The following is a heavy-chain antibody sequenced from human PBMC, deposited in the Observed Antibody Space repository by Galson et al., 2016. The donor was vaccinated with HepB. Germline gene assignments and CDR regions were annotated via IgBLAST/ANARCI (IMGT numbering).Heavy chain of an antibody. V-gene: IGHV1-3*01. CDR3: AREGPIAYYYYGMDV. Sequence: SVKVSCKASGYIFTSHSLNWLRQAPGQTLEWMGWINAGDGDTKYSQNFQGRVTITMDTSASTVYMELSSLRSEDAAVYYCAREGPIAYYYYGMDVWGQGTTVTVSS. CDR1: GYIFTSHS. J-gene: IGHJ6*02. CDR2: INAGDGDT. D-gene: IGHD6-13*01.